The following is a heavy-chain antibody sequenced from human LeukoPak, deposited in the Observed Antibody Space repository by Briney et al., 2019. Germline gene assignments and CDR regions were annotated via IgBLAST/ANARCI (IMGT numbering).Heavy chain of an antibody. CDR3: ARDRREMATITYGAFDV. V-gene: IGHV3-33*01. Sequence: GRSLRLSCAASGFTFSNYGMHWVRQAPGKGLEWVAVIWYDGSNKYYADSVKGRFTISRDNSKNTLYLQMNSLRAEDTAVYYCARDRREMATITYGAFDVWGQGTMVTVSS. CDR2: IWYDGSNK. CDR1: GFTFSNYG. J-gene: IGHJ3*01. D-gene: IGHD5-24*01.